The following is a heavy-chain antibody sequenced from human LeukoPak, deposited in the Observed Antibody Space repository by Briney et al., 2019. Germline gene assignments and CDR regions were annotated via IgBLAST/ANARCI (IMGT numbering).Heavy chain of an antibody. Sequence: ASVKVSCKSSGDTFISYAINWLWQAPGQGLGWMGGIFPIFASADYAQKFQGRVTITADRSTSTSFMELSSLRSDDTAVYYCASRKYSSGWVDWFDPWGQGTLVTVSS. V-gene: IGHV1-69*06. D-gene: IGHD6-25*01. CDR1: GDTFISYA. CDR3: ASRKYSSGWVDWFDP. CDR2: IFPIFASA. J-gene: IGHJ5*02.